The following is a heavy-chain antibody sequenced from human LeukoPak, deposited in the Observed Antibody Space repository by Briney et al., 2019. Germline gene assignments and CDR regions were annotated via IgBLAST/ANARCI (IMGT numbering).Heavy chain of an antibody. D-gene: IGHD1-14*01. V-gene: IGHV3-30*02. CDR1: GFTFSSHG. Sequence: GGSLRLSCAASGFTFSSHGMHWVRQAPGKGLEWAAFIRYDGTNKYYADSVKGRFTISRDNSKNTLYLQMNSLRAEDTAVYYCAKDKDRTNWYFDYWGQGTLVTVSS. CDR2: IRYDGTNK. J-gene: IGHJ4*02. CDR3: AKDKDRTNWYFDY.